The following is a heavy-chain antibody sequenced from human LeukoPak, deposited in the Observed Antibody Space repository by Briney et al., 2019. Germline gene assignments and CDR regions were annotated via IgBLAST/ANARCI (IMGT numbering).Heavy chain of an antibody. CDR3: ARADRCGGGTCYGYYFDY. D-gene: IGHD2-15*01. V-gene: IGHV4-39*07. CDR2: LYYSGIT. Sequence: SETLSLTCTVSGGSISSSSYYWGWIRRPPGKGLEWIGSLYYSGITYYIPSLKSRVTISVDTSKNQFSLKLSSVTAADTAVYYCARADRCGGGTCYGYYFDYWGRGALVTVSS. J-gene: IGHJ4*02. CDR1: GGSISSSSYY.